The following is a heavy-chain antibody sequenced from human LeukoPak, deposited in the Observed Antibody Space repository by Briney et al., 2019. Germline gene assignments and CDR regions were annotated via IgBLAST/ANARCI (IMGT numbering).Heavy chain of an antibody. V-gene: IGHV4-59*01. D-gene: IGHD2-2*01. Sequence: SETLSLTCTVSGGSISSYYWSWIRQPPGKGLEWIGYIYYSGSTNYNPSLKSRVTISVDTSNNQFSLKLSSVTAADTAVYYCAREGCSSTSCYPGEKNWFDPWGQGTLVTVSS. J-gene: IGHJ5*02. CDR1: GGSISSYY. CDR3: AREGCSSTSCYPGEKNWFDP. CDR2: IYYSGST.